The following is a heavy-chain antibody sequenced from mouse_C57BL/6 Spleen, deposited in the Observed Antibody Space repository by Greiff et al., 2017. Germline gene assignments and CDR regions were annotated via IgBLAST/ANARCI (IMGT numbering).Heavy chain of an antibody. Sequence: VKLMESGAELMKPGASVKLSCKATGYTFTGYWIEWVKQRPGPGLEWIGEILPGSGSTNSNEKFKGKATFTADTSSNTAYMQLSSLTTEDSAIYYCARRRGSCYWFAYWGQGTLVTVSA. D-gene: IGHD3-2*02. J-gene: IGHJ3*01. CDR2: ILPGSGST. CDR3: ARRRGSCYWFAY. CDR1: GYTFTGYW. V-gene: IGHV1-9*01.